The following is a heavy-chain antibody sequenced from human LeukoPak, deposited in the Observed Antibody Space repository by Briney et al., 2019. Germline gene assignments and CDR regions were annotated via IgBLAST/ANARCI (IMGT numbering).Heavy chain of an antibody. J-gene: IGHJ4*02. CDR1: GYTFTSYD. D-gene: IGHD2-2*02. CDR2: MNPNSGNS. CDR3: ARGPRSCSSTSCYTIFDH. V-gene: IGHV1-8*03. Sequence: ASVKVSCKASGYTFTSYDINWVRQATGQGLEWMGWMNPNSGNSGYAQKFQGRVTITRNTSISTAYMELSSLRSEDTAVYYCARGPRSCSSTSCYTIFDHWGQGTLVTVSS.